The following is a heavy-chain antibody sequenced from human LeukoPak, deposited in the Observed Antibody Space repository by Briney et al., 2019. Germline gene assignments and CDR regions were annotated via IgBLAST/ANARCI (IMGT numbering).Heavy chain of an antibody. V-gene: IGHV3-23*01. CDR2: ISGSGGST. D-gene: IGHD3-16*02. CDR1: GFTFSSYA. J-gene: IGHJ6*03. Sequence: AGGSLRLSCAASGFTFSSYAMSWVRQAPGKGLEWVSAISGSGGSTYYADSVKGRLTISRDNSKNTLYLQMNSLRAEDTAVYYCAKDLRGLSTLYYYYMDVWGEGTTVTVSS. CDR3: AKDLRGLSTLYYYYMDV.